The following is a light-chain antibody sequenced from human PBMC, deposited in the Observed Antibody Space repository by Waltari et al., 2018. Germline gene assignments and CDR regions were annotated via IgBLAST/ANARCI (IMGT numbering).Light chain of an antibody. CDR1: SSDVGAYNS. Sequence: QSALTQPASVSGSPGPSTTTSCTVTSSDVGAYNSFFWYQQHPGKAPKLMIYVVNNRPSGVSDRFSGSKSGNTASLTISGLQAEDEADYYCTSYTSSITYVFGTGTKVTVL. CDR3: TSYTSSITYV. CDR2: VVN. V-gene: IGLV2-14*01. J-gene: IGLJ1*01.